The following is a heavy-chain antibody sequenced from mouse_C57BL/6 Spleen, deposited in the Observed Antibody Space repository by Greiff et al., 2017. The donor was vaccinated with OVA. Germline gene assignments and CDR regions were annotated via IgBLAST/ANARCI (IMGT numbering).Heavy chain of an antibody. Sequence: VQLQQSGAELARPGASVKLSCKASGYTFTSYGISWVKQRTGQGLEWIGEIYPRSGNTYSNEKFKGKATLPADKSSSTAYMELSSLTSEDSAVYFCARKRGWLRGGFDYWGQGTTLTVSS. J-gene: IGHJ2*01. CDR1: GYTFTSYG. CDR3: ARKRGWLRGGFDY. CDR2: IYPRSGNT. D-gene: IGHD2-2*01. V-gene: IGHV1-81*01.